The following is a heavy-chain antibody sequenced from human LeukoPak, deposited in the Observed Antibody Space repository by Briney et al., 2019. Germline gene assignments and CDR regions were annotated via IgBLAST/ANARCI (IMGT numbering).Heavy chain of an antibody. V-gene: IGHV4-34*01. CDR2: IDHRGTA. Sequence: PSETLSPTCAVYGASYNAYYWSWIRQPPGKGLEWIGDIDHRGTATYNPSLKSRLTISADASKNQFSLKLNSVTDADTAVYYCAVGITILGVAASFDSWGQGNLVIVSS. D-gene: IGHD3-3*01. CDR1: GASYNAYY. J-gene: IGHJ4*02. CDR3: AVGITILGVAASFDS.